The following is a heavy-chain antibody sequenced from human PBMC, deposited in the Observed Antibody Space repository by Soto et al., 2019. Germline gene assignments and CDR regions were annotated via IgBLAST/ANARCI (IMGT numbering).Heavy chain of an antibody. CDR3: ARGIIQIDYFDY. Sequence: PGGSLRRSCAASGFTCSIYAMHWVRQAPGKGLEWVAVISYDGSNKYYADSVKGRFTISRDNSKNRLYLQMNSLIAEDTAVYYCARGIIQIDYFDYWGRGTLVTVSS. J-gene: IGHJ4*02. V-gene: IGHV3-30-3*01. CDR1: GFTCSIYA. D-gene: IGHD2-21*01. CDR2: ISYDGSNK.